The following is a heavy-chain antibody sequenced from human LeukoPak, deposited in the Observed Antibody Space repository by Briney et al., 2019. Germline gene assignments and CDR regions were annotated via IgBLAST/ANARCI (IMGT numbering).Heavy chain of an antibody. Sequence: RAGGSLRLSCAASGFTFNGFWMSWVRQAPGKGLEWVANINQDGSDIYYLGSVRGRFTISRDNAMNSLYLQMNSLRAEDTAVYYCTRDALYGDPSYYYMDVWGKGTTVTVSS. CDR1: GFTFNGFW. CDR2: INQDGSDI. V-gene: IGHV3-7*01. CDR3: TRDALYGDPSYYYMDV. J-gene: IGHJ6*03. D-gene: IGHD4-17*01.